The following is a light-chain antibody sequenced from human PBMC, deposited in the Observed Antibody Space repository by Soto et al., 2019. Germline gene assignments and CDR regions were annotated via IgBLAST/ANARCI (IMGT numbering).Light chain of an antibody. Sequence: QSVLTQPPSVSGALGQKVTTSCTGSSSSIGAGYDVNWYHQLPGTAPKLLIHGNSNRPSGVPDRFSGSKSGTSASLAITGLQAEDEADYFCQSYESSLSGYVFGTGTKVTV. CDR1: SSSIGAGYD. CDR2: GNS. J-gene: IGLJ1*01. CDR3: QSYESSLSGYV. V-gene: IGLV1-40*01.